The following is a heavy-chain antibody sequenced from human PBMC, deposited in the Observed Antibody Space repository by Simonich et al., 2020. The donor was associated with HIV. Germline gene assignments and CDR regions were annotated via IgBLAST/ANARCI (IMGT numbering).Heavy chain of an antibody. CDR1: GHTLTELS. CDR2: FDPEGGET. CDR3: ATWEVKDNVLTGFSYWYFDL. D-gene: IGHD3-9*01. Sequence: QVQLVQSGAEVKKPGASVKVSCKVSGHTLTELSMHWVRQTPGRGLEWMEDFDPEGGETTDRNKFQGRVTMTEDTSTDTAYMELSSLRSEDTALYYCATWEVKDNVLTGFSYWYFDLWGRGTLVTVSS. V-gene: IGHV1-24*01. J-gene: IGHJ2*01.